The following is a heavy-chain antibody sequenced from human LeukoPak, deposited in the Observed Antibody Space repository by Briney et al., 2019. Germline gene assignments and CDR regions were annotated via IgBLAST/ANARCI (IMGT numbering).Heavy chain of an antibody. Sequence: ASVKVTCKASGYTFIRYAINWLRQVPGQGLEWMGWINMYTANPAYAQGFTERFVFSLDTSVSTAYLEISNLKAEDTAVYYCARHDNDDDFDYWGQGTLVTVSS. J-gene: IGHJ4*02. CDR3: ARHDNDDDFDY. D-gene: IGHD3-16*01. V-gene: IGHV7-4-1*02. CDR1: GYTFIRYA. CDR2: INMYTANP.